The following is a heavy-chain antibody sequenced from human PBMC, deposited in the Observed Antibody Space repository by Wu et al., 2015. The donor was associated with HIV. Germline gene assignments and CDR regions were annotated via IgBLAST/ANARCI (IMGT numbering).Heavy chain of an antibody. CDR2: MNPNSGNT. V-gene: IGHV1-8*01. CDR3: ARRGAMDYGDPYIDY. J-gene: IGHJ4*02. D-gene: IGHD4-17*01. Sequence: QVQLVQSGAEVKKPGASVKVSCKASGYTFTSYDINWVRQATGQGLEWMGWMNPNSGNTGHAQKLQGRVTMTRNTSISTAYMELSSLRFEDTAIYYCARRGAMDYGDPYIDYWGQGTLVTVSS. CDR1: GYTFTSYD.